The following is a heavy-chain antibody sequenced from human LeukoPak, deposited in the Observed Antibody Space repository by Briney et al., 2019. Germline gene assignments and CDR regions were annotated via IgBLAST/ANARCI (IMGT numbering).Heavy chain of an antibody. J-gene: IGHJ4*02. CDR1: GFTFSSYG. CDR2: ISYDGSTK. Sequence: GGALSLSCAGSGFTFSSYGMQWGRQAPGKGVEGGAGISYDGSTKYYAASVKGRFTTSRDNSKNPLYLQMNSLRAEDTAVYYCAKDDCSSTSCYAFDYWGQGTLVTVSS. D-gene: IGHD2-2*01. V-gene: IGHV3-30*18. CDR3: AKDDCSSTSCYAFDY.